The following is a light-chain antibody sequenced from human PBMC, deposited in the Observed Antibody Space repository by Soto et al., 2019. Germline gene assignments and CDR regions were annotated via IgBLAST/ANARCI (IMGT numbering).Light chain of an antibody. V-gene: IGKV1-9*01. J-gene: IGKJ1*01. CDR1: QGISSY. CDR3: QQINSSPQT. Sequence: IQLTQSPASLSASVGERVTLTCRASQGISSYLAWYQQKPGKAPKLLIYAASTLPSGVPSRFSGSGSGTDFTLTISSLHPEDFANYYCQQINSSPQTFGQGTKVEIK. CDR2: AAS.